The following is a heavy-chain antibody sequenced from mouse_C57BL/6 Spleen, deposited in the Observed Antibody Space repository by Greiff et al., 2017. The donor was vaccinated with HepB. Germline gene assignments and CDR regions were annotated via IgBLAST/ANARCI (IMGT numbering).Heavy chain of an antibody. J-gene: IGHJ4*01. V-gene: IGHV1-80*01. D-gene: IGHD1-1*01. Sequence: VKLQESGAELVKPGASVKISCKASGYAFSSYWMNWVKQRPGKGLEWIGQIYPGDGDTNYNGKFKGKATLTADKSSSTAYMQLSSLTSEDSAVYFCARSPFYYYGSSPYAMDYWGQGTSVTVSS. CDR1: GYAFSSYW. CDR3: ARSPFYYYGSSPYAMDY. CDR2: IYPGDGDT.